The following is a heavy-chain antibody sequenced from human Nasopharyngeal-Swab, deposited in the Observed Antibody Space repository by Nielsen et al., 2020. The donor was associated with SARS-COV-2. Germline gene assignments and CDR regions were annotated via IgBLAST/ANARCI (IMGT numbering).Heavy chain of an antibody. Sequence: GESLKISCAASGFSFSTYAMHWVRQAPGKGLEYVSSISSNGGSTYYANSVKGRFTFSRDNSKNTLYLQMGSLRAEDMAVYYCARGGGVDTLIDYWGQGTLVTVSS. D-gene: IGHD5-18*01. CDR1: GFSFSTYA. CDR3: ARGGGVDTLIDY. V-gene: IGHV3-64*01. J-gene: IGHJ4*02. CDR2: ISSNGGST.